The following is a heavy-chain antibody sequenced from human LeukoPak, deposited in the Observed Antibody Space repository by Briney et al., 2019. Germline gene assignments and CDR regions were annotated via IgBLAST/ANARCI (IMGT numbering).Heavy chain of an antibody. CDR3: ARVFGAGYSDY. V-gene: IGHV3-48*03. D-gene: IGHD4/OR15-4a*01. CDR2: ITASGSTI. J-gene: IGHJ4*02. CDR1: GFTFRSYE. Sequence: GSLRLSCAASGFTFRSYEMNWVRQTPGKGLEWVSYITASGSTIYYTDSVKGRFTISRDNAKNSLYLQMNSLRAEDTAVYYCARVFGAGYSDYWGQGTLVTVSS.